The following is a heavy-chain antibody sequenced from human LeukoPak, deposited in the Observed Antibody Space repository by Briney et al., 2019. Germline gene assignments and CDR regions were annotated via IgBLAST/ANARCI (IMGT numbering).Heavy chain of an antibody. Sequence: GGSLRLSCAASGFTFSNAWMSWVRQAPGKGLEWVGRIKSRTDGGTTDYAAPVKGRFTISRDDSKNTLYLQMNSLKTEGTAVYYCTTVVRGYSYGLYYYYYMDVWGKGTTVTVSS. CDR2: IKSRTDGGTT. V-gene: IGHV3-15*01. J-gene: IGHJ6*03. D-gene: IGHD5-18*01. CDR3: TTVVRGYSYGLYYYYYMDV. CDR1: GFTFSNAW.